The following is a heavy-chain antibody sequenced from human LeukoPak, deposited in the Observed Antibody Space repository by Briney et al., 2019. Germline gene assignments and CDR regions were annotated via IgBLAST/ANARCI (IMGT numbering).Heavy chain of an antibody. Sequence: PGGSLRLSCEASGFAFGSYAMHWVRQAPGRGLEWVAVISHDGDNTNSGESVRGRFTISRDNAKNSLYLQMNSLRAEDTAVYYCARDRQQLEAFDIWGQGTMVTVSS. V-gene: IGHV3-30-3*01. D-gene: IGHD6-13*01. CDR1: GFAFGSYA. CDR3: ARDRQQLEAFDI. J-gene: IGHJ3*02. CDR2: ISHDGDNT.